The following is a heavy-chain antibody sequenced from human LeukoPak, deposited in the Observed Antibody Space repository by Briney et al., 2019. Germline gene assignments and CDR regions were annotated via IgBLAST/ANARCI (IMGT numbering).Heavy chain of an antibody. D-gene: IGHD5-12*01. CDR2: IIPIFGTA. J-gene: IGHJ4*02. CDR1: GGTFSSYG. CDR3: ARGHSGYDFDY. Sequence: SVKVSCKASGGTFSSYGISWVRQAPGQGLEWMGGIIPIFGTANYAQKFQGRVTITADKSTSTAYMELSSLRSEDTAVYYCARGHSGYDFDYWGQGTLVTVSS. V-gene: IGHV1-69*06.